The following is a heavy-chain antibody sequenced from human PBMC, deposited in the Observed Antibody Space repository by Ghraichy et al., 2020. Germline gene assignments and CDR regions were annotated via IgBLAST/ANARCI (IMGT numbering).Heavy chain of an antibody. CDR3: ARDRSIVPAARPYYYYGMDV. CDR2: IYYSGST. D-gene: IGHD2-2*02. Sequence: ETLSLTCTVSGGSISSYYWSWIRQPPGKGLEWIGYIYYSGSTNYNPSLKSRVTISVDTSKNQFSLQLSSVTAADTAVYYCARDRSIVPAARPYYYYGMDVWGQGTTVTVSS. V-gene: IGHV4-59*01. CDR1: GGSISSYY. J-gene: IGHJ6*02.